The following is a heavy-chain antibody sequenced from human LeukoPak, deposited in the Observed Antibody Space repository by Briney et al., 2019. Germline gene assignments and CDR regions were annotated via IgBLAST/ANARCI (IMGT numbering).Heavy chain of an antibody. D-gene: IGHD1-14*01. CDR3: ARRNSPTGPFDY. Sequence: GASVKVSCKASGYTFNDYHIYWVRQAPGQGLEWLGWIILDSGGTGYAQKFQGRITLTRDTSISTAFMELSGLESDDTAVYYCARRNSPTGPFDYWGQGALDTVSS. J-gene: IGHJ4*02. CDR2: IILDSGGT. CDR1: GYTFNDYH. V-gene: IGHV1-2*02.